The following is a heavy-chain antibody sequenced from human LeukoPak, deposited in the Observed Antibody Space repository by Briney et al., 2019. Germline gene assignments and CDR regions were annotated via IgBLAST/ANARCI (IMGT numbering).Heavy chain of an antibody. V-gene: IGHV3-66*01. Sequence: GGSLRLSCAASGFTVSRNYMSWVRQAAGKVLECVSAIYSDESTYYADSVKGRFTISRGNSKNTLSLQMNSLRAEDTGLYYCARVPYRSPSHFDYWGQGTLVTVSS. CDR3: ARVPYRSPSHFDY. D-gene: IGHD4-11*01. J-gene: IGHJ4*02. CDR1: GFTVSRNY. CDR2: IYSDEST.